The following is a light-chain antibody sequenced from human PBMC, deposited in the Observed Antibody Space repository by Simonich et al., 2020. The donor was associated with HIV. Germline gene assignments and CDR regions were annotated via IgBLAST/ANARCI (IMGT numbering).Light chain of an antibody. CDR1: SSDVGGYNY. CDR3: SSYTSSSTLEVV. Sequence: QSALTQPASVSGSPGQSITISCTGTSSDVGGYNYVSWYQQHPGKAPKLMIYEVSKRPSGVPDSFSGSKSGNTASLTISGLQAEDEADYYCSSYTSSSTLEVVFGGGTKLTVL. V-gene: IGLV2-14*01. J-gene: IGLJ2*01. CDR2: EVS.